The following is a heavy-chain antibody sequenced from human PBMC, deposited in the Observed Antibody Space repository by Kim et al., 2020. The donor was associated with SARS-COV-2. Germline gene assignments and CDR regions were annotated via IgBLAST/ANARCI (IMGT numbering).Heavy chain of an antibody. J-gene: IGHJ5*02. V-gene: IGHV3-15*01. CDR2: IKSNTDGGTT. Sequence: GGSLRLSCAASGFTFSNAWMSWVRQAPGKGLEWVGRIKSNTDGGTTDYAAPVKGRFTITRDDSKNTLYLQMNSLKSEDTAVYYCTTDPSSGWYWFDPWGQGTLVTVSS. CDR1: GFTFSNAW. CDR3: TTDPSSGWYWFDP. D-gene: IGHD6-19*01.